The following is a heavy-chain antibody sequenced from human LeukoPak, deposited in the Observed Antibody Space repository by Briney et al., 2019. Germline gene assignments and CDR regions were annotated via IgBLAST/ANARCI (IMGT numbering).Heavy chain of an antibody. J-gene: IGHJ4*02. CDR1: GFTFSSYA. D-gene: IGHD3-22*01. CDR3: AKSPPTMFVVED. Sequence: GGSLRLSCAASGFTFSSYAMTWVRQAPGKGLEWVSVITGSGGSIYYADSVKGRFTISRDNSKNTLYLQMNSLRAEDTAVYYCAKSPPTMFVVEDWGQGTLVTVSS. V-gene: IGHV3-23*01. CDR2: ITGSGGSI.